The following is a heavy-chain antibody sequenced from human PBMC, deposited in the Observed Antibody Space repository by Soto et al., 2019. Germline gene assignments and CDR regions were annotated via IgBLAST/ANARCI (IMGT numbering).Heavy chain of an antibody. CDR1: GGSISSYY. D-gene: IGHD3-10*01. V-gene: IGHV4-59*01. J-gene: IGHJ5*02. CDR3: ARWEGSGEDWFDP. CDR2: IYYSGST. Sequence: SETLSLTCTVSGGSISSYYWSWIRQPPGKGLEWIGYIYYSGSTNYNPSLKSRVTISVDTSKNQFSLKLSSVTAADTAVYYCARWEGSGEDWFDPWGQGTLVTVSS.